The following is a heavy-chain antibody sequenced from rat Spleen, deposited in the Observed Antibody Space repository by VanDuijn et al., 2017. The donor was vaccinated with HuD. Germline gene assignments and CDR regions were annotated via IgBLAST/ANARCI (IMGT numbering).Heavy chain of an antibody. Sequence: EVQLVESGGGLVQPGRSLKLSCAASGFIFSDHYMAWVRQAPGKGLEWVSSINTDGGGTYYPDSVKGRFTVSRDNAENTVYLQMNSLRSEDTATYYCAKDRDYGPDYWGQGVMVTVSS. J-gene: IGHJ2*01. D-gene: IGHD1-11*01. CDR3: AKDRDYGPDY. V-gene: IGHV5-58*01. CDR1: GFIFSDHY. CDR2: INTDGGGT.